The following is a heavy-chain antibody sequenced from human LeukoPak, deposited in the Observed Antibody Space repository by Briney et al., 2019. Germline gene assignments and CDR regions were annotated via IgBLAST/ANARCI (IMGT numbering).Heavy chain of an antibody. V-gene: IGHV1-46*01. CDR3: ARGDSCGYSYGYRALRYFDWLSSFPFDY. CDR1: GYTFTSYY. Sequence: ASVKVSCKASGYTFTSYYMHWVRQAPGQGLEWMGIINPSGGSTSYAQKFQGRVTMTRDTSTSTVYMELSSLRSEDTAVYYCARGDSCGYSYGYRALRYFDWLSSFPFDYWGQGTLVTVSS. D-gene: IGHD3-9*01. CDR2: INPSGGST. J-gene: IGHJ4*02.